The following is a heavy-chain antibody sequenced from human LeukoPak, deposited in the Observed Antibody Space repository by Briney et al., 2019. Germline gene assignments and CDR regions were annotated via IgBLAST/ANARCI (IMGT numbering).Heavy chain of an antibody. CDR1: GGSISSNSNY. V-gene: IGHV4-39*01. D-gene: IGHD2-21*01. Sequence: SETLSLTCTVSGGSISSNSNYWAWLRQPPGRGREWIGSISYGGSTYYSPSLESRVTISVDTSKNQFSLNLSSVTAADTAVYYCARQALWFFDHWGQGTLVTVSS. CDR2: ISYGGST. CDR3: ARQALWFFDH. J-gene: IGHJ4*02.